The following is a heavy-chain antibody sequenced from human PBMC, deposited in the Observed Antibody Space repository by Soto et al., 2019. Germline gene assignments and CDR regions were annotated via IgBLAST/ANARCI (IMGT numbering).Heavy chain of an antibody. V-gene: IGHV3-21*01. CDR3: ARDTYYYDSSGYYPFDY. CDR1: GLTFSSYS. J-gene: IGHJ4*02. CDR2: ISSSSSYI. D-gene: IGHD3-22*01. Sequence: GGSLRLSCAASGLTFSSYSMNWVRQAPGKGLEWVSSISSSSSYIYYADSVKGRFTISRDNAKNTLYLQMNSLRAEDTAVYYCARDTYYYDSSGYYPFDYWGQGTLVTVSS.